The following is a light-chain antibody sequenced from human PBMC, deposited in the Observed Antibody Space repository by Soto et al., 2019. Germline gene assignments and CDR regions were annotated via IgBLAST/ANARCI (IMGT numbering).Light chain of an antibody. CDR1: ESVSRF. CDR3: QHRSYLPRT. V-gene: IGKV3-11*01. Sequence: EIVLTQSPATLSLSPGERATLSCRASESVSRFLAWYQQKPGQAPRLLIFDASDKATGISARFSGSGSVTDFTLTISSLEPEDFSVYYCQHRSYLPRTFGQGIKVESK. CDR2: DAS. J-gene: IGKJ1*01.